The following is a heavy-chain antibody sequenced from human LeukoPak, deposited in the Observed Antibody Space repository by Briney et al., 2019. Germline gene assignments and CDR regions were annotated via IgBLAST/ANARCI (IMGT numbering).Heavy chain of an antibody. J-gene: IGHJ4*02. CDR3: ARDRWSYDPQGGFDC. CDR2: ISYSGPHM. Sequence: PGGSLRLSCAASGFAFSRYSMNWVRQAPGKGLEWVSSISYSGPHMFYADSVRGRFTISRDNAENSLFLQMNSLRAEDTAVYYCARDRWSYDPQGGFDCWGQGTLVTVSS. V-gene: IGHV3-21*04. D-gene: IGHD3-22*01. CDR1: GFAFSRYS.